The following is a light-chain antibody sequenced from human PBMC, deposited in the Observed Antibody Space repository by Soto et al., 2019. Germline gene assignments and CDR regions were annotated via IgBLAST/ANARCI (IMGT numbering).Light chain of an antibody. CDR3: QQSHSTPQT. CDR1: QSISNY. Sequence: DIPMTQSPSSLSASVGNRVTITCRAGQSISNYLNWYQQKPGKAPKLLIFAASNLETGVPPRFSGTGSGTDFTLTISSLQPEDSATYYCQQSHSTPQTFGQGTKLEIK. CDR2: AAS. V-gene: IGKV1-39*01. J-gene: IGKJ2*01.